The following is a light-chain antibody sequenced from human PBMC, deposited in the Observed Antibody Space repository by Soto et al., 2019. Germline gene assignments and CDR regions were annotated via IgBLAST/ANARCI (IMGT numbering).Light chain of an antibody. Sequence: DIQLTQSPSFLSASIGDRVTIICRASQDISTYLAWYQQKPGKAPKLLIYATSTLQSGVPSRFSGSGSGTEFTLTISSLQPEDFATYYCQQLNSYPFTFGPGTKVDIK. CDR3: QQLNSYPFT. CDR2: ATS. V-gene: IGKV1-9*01. CDR1: QDISTY. J-gene: IGKJ3*01.